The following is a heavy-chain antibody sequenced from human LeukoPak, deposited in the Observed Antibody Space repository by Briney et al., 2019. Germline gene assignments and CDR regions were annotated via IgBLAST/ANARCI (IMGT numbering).Heavy chain of an antibody. CDR2: INPISGAT. CDR3: ARLPYRDGVAQDY. V-gene: IGHV1-46*01. CDR1: GYTFTRYY. D-gene: IGHD3-16*02. Sequence: ASVKVSCKTSGYTFTRYYMQWVRQAPGRGLEWMGIINPISGATDYAQKFQGRVTMTRDTSTSTDYMELSSLRSEDTAMYYCARLPYRDGVAQDYWGQGTLVTVSP. J-gene: IGHJ4*02.